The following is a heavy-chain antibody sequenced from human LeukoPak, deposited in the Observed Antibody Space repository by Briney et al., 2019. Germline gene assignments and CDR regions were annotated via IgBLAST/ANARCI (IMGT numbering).Heavy chain of an antibody. CDR2: IGGGGGST. Sequence: GGSLKLSCSMSGFTLSHYAMSWVRQAPGKGLEWVSTIGGGGGSTDYTDSVKGRFTISRDNSKNTLYLQMNSLGAEDTAVYYCAKGHRYCTSGNCNSAVDYWGQGTLVTVSS. J-gene: IGHJ4*02. V-gene: IGHV3-23*01. D-gene: IGHD2-15*01. CDR1: GFTLSHYA. CDR3: AKGHRYCTSGNCNSAVDY.